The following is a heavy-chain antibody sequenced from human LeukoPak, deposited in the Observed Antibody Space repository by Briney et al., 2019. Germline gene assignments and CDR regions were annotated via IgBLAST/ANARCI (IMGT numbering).Heavy chain of an antibody. Sequence: PGGSLRLSCAASGFTFSSYWMHWVRQAPGKGLVWVSRINNDGSSTTYADSVKGRFTISRDNAKNTLYLQMNSLRVEDTAVYYCAREGRVSGYDFDCWGQGNLVTVSS. J-gene: IGHJ4*02. CDR3: AREGRVSGYDFDC. CDR2: INNDGSST. D-gene: IGHD5-12*01. CDR1: GFTFSSYW. V-gene: IGHV3-74*01.